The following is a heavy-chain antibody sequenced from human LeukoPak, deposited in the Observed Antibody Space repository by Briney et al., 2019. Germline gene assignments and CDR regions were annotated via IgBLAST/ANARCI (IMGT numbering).Heavy chain of an antibody. CDR2: ISVYNVNT. V-gene: IGHV1-18*01. D-gene: IGHD6-13*01. CDR3: ARDHSWYYFDY. Sequence: ASVKVSCKASGYTFTSYGISWVRQAPGQGLEWMGWISVYNVNTNYAQKLQGRVTMTTDTSTSTVYMELRSLRSDDTAVYYCARDHSWYYFDYWGQGTLVTVSS. CDR1: GYTFTSYG. J-gene: IGHJ4*02.